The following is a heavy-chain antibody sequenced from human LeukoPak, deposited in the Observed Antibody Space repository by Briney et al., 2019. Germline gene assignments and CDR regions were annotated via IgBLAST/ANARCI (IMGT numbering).Heavy chain of an antibody. CDR1: GGSFSAYY. J-gene: IGHJ6*03. V-gene: IGHV4-34*01. CDR3: ARGYELTTFTCYYYYFMAV. D-gene: IGHD4-11*01. CDR2: INHSGST. Sequence: SETLSLTCVLYGGSFSAYYWIWLRQPPGKGLEWIGEINHSGSTNYNPSLKSRVTISVDTSKNQFSLKLSSVTAADTAVYYCARGYELTTFTCYYYYFMAVWGKGTTVTVSS.